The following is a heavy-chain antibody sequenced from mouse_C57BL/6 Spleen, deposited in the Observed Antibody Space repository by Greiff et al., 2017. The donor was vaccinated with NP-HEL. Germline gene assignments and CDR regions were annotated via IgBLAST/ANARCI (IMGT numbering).Heavy chain of an antibody. V-gene: IGHV7-1*01. CDR2: SRNKANDYTT. J-gene: IGHJ4*01. D-gene: IGHD2-3*01. CDR1: GFTFSDFY. Sequence: DVKLVESGGGLVQSGRSLRLSCATSGFTFSDFYMEWVRQAPGKGLEWIAASRNKANDYTTEYSASVKGRFIVSRDTSQSILYLQMNALRAEDTAMYYCARDLYDGYYYAMDYWGQGTSVTVSS. CDR3: ARDLYDGYYYAMDY.